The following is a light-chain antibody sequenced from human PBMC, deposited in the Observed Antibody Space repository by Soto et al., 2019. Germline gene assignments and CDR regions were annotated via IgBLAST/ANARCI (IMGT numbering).Light chain of an antibody. V-gene: IGKV3-20*01. Sequence: NGLTQSSGTLSLAPGERANLSCRASQSVSNNYLAWYQQKPGQAPRLLICGASNRATGIPDRFSGSGSGTDFTLTISRLEPEDFAVYYCQQYGSSGTFGQGTKVDIK. CDR1: QSVSNNY. J-gene: IGKJ1*01. CDR3: QQYGSSGT. CDR2: GAS.